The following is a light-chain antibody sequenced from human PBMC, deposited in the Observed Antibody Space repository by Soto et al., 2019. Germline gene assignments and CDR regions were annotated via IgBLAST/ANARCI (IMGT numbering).Light chain of an antibody. V-gene: IGLV1-47*01. CDR2: RDG. CDR3: GVWDQSLTGGV. Sequence: QSVLTQPPSASGTPGQSLTISCSGSSSNIGSHFVYWYQHLPGTAPKLLIFRDGQRPSGVPARFFGSKSGTSASLAITGLRSEDEADYYCGVWDQSLTGGVFGGGTKLTVL. CDR1: SSNIGSHF. J-gene: IGLJ3*02.